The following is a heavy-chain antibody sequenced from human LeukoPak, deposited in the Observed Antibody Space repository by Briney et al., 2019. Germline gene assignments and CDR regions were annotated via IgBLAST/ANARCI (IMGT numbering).Heavy chain of an antibody. D-gene: IGHD6-13*01. J-gene: IGHJ4*02. CDR2: MNPNSGNT. V-gene: IGHV1-8*03. Sequence: ASVKVSCKASGYTFTSYDINWVRQAPGQGLEWVGWMNPNSGNTGYAQKFQGRVTITRNTSIITASRERSSVTAEDSGVYDCARVGGGIEFVYWGQGTLVTVSS. CDR3: ARVGGGIEFVY. CDR1: GYTFTSYD.